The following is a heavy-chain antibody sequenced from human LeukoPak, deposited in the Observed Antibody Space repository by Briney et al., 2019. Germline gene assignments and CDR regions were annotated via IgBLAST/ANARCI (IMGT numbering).Heavy chain of an antibody. CDR2: IYYSGST. CDR3: ARITVAGTEFYYYYGMDV. D-gene: IGHD6-19*01. Sequence: SETLSLTCTVSGGSISSYYWSWIRQPPGKGLEWIGYIYYSGSTNYNPSLKSRVTISVDTSKNQFSLKLSSVTAADTAVYYCARITVAGTEFYYYYGMDVWGQGTTVTVSS. CDR1: GGSISSYY. J-gene: IGHJ6*02. V-gene: IGHV4-59*08.